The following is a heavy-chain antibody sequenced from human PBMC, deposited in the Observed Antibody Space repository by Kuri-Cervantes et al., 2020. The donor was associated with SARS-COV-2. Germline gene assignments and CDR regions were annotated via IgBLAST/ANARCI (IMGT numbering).Heavy chain of an antibody. Sequence: ESLKISCTVSGGSISSYYWSWIRQPPGKGLEWIGYIYYSGSTNYNPSLKSRVTISVDTSKNQFSLKLSSVTAADTAVYYCASLWGSGSGSPYWGQGTLVTVSS. J-gene: IGHJ4*02. CDR3: ASLWGSGSGSPY. V-gene: IGHV4-59*01. D-gene: IGHD5-12*01. CDR1: GGSISSYY. CDR2: IYYSGST.